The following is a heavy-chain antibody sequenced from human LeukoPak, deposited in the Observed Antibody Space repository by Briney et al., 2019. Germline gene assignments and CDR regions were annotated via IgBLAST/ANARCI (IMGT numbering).Heavy chain of an antibody. J-gene: IGHJ5*02. CDR2: IYPSGST. V-gene: IGHV4-38-2*02. CDR3: ARSYASSWYWNWFDP. CDR1: SYSISSGYC. Sequence: SETLSLTCTVSSYSISSGYCWGWIRQPPGKGLEWIGSIYPSGSTFYNPSLKSRVTISVDTSKNQFSLRLSSVTAADTAVYYCARSYASSWYWNWFDPWGQGTLVTVSS. D-gene: IGHD6-13*01.